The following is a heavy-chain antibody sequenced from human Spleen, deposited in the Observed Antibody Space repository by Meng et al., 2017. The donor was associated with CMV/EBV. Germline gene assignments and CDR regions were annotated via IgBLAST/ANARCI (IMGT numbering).Heavy chain of an antibody. Sequence: GGSLRLSCAVSGFTFSNYAVHWVRQAPGKGLEWVAVISHDGNKKYYADSVKGRFTISRDNSKNILYLQMNSLRAEDRAVYYCARDDNWGPDYWGQGTLVTVSS. CDR2: ISHDGNKK. CDR1: GFTFSNYA. J-gene: IGHJ4*02. V-gene: IGHV3-30*04. D-gene: IGHD7-27*01. CDR3: ARDDNWGPDY.